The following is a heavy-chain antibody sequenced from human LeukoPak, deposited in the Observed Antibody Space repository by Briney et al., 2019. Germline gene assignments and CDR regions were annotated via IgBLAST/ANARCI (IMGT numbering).Heavy chain of an antibody. CDR3: AATASLDYYYRSGYHY. CDR1: GYTFTGHY. V-gene: IGHV1-2*02. D-gene: IGHD3-22*01. CDR2: INLNNGGT. J-gene: IGHJ4*02. Sequence: ASVKVSCKASGYTFTGHYVHKVRQAPGQGLEWMGWINLNNGGTNFAQNFQDRVTMTRDTSIGAAHMELSRLRFDDTAVYYCAATASLDYYYRSGYHYWGQGTLVTVSS.